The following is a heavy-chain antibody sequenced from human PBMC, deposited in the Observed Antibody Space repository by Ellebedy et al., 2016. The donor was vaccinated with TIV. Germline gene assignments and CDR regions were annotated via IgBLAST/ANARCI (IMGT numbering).Heavy chain of an antibody. V-gene: IGHV1-46*01. CDR1: GYTFTSYY. CDR3: ASGGAALNDAFDI. Sequence: ASVKVSXXASGYTFTSYYMHWVRQAPGQGLEWMGIINPSGGSTSYAQKFQGRVTMTRDTSTSTVYMELSSLRSEDTAVYYCASGGAALNDAFDIWGQGTMVTVSS. CDR2: INPSGGST. J-gene: IGHJ3*02. D-gene: IGHD4-17*01.